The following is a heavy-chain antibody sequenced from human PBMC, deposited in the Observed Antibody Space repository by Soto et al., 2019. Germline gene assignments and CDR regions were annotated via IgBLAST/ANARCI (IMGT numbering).Heavy chain of an antibody. Sequence: SVKVSCKASGGTFSSYAISWVRQAPGQGLEWMGGIIPILGTANYAQKFQGRVTITADESTSTAYMELSSLRSEDTAVYYCARSSPIVVVPKGWFDPWGQGTLVTVSS. CDR2: IIPILGTA. V-gene: IGHV1-69*13. CDR3: ARSSPIVVVPKGWFDP. J-gene: IGHJ5*02. D-gene: IGHD3-22*01. CDR1: GGTFSSYA.